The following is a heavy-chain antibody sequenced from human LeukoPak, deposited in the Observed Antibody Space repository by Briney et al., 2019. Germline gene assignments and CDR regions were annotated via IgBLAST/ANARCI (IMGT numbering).Heavy chain of an antibody. CDR2: TYYRSEWYN. CDR1: GDSVSSNTTA. Sequence: SQTLSLTCAISGDSVSSNTTAWNWIRQSPSRGLEWLGRTYYRSEWYNDYAESVKSLITINADTSKNQFSLQLNSVTPEATAVYYCARDRTADSFAIANWGQGTLVTVSS. V-gene: IGHV6-1*01. D-gene: IGHD2-21*02. J-gene: IGHJ4*02. CDR3: ARDRTADSFAIAN.